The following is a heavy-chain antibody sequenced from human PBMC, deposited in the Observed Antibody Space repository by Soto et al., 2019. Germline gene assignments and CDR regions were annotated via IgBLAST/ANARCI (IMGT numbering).Heavy chain of an antibody. J-gene: IGHJ6*02. Sequence: ASVKVSCKASGYTFTSYGINWGRQAPGQGLEWLGWISAYDGNTNYAQILQGRVSMTTDTSTNTAYMEVRSLRSDDTAVYYCARGGYYDSSGSRNYYYYGMNVWG. D-gene: IGHD3-22*01. CDR1: GYTFTSYG. CDR3: ARGGYYDSSGSRNYYYYGMNV. CDR2: ISAYDGNT. V-gene: IGHV1-18*01.